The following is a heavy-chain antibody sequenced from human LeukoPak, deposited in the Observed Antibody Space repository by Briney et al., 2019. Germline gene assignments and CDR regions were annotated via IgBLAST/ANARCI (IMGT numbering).Heavy chain of an antibody. J-gene: IGHJ4*02. D-gene: IGHD3-22*01. Sequence: PGGSLRLSCAASGFTFSSYAMSWVRQAPGKGLEWVSAISGSGGSTYYADSVKGRFTISRDNSKNTQYLQMNSLRAEDTAVYYCAKSQYYYDSSGYYGYWGQRTLVTLSS. CDR2: ISGSGGST. CDR1: GFTFSSYA. CDR3: AKSQYYYDSSGYYGY. V-gene: IGHV3-23*01.